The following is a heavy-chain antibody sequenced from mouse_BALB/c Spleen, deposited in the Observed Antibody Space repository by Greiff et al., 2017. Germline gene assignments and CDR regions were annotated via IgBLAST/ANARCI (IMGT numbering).Heavy chain of an antibody. D-gene: IGHD2-1*01. CDR2: IWTGGGT. CDR1: GFSLTSYD. J-gene: IGHJ4*01. CDR3: VRDGGNYDYYAMDY. V-gene: IGHV2-9-2*01. Sequence: QVQLKESGPGLVAPSQSLSITCTASGFSLTSYDISWIRQPPGKGLEWLGVIWTGGGTNYNSAFMSRLSISKDNSKSQVFLKMNSLQTDDTAIYYCVRDGGNYDYYAMDYWGQGTSVTVSS.